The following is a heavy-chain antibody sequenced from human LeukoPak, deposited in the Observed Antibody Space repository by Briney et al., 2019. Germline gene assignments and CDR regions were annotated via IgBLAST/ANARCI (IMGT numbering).Heavy chain of an antibody. V-gene: IGHV5-51*01. CDR1: GYSFPSYW. CDR2: IYPGDSDT. J-gene: IGHJ5*02. CDR3: ARRPYCSSTSCYVANWFDP. Sequence: GESLKISFKGSGYSFPSYWTAWVRQMPGKGLEWMGIIYPGDSDTRYSPSFQGQVTISADKSISTAYLQWSSLKASDTAMYYCARRPYCSSTSCYVANWFDPWGQGTLVTVSS. D-gene: IGHD2-2*01.